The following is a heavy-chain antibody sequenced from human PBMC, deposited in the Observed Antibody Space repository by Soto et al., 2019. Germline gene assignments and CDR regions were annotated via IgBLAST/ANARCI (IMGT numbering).Heavy chain of an antibody. CDR1: GDSMTTVGYY. V-gene: IGHV4-31*03. Sequence: QVQLQESGPGLVKPSQTLSLTCTVSGDSMTTVGYYWTWIRQHPGQGLEWIGFIPYSGSTYYSSSLKGRVAISADTSKNQFSRKLNSVTAADTAVYYCTRGDYWGQGTLVTVSS. CDR3: TRGDY. J-gene: IGHJ4*02. CDR2: IPYSGST.